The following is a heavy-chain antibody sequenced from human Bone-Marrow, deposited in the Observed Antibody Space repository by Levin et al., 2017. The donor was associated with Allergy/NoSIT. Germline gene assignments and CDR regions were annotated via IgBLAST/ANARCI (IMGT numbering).Heavy chain of an antibody. CDR3: ARVGTADYGGAFDV. D-gene: IGHD4-17*01. CDR1: GFTFGLFA. J-gene: IGHJ3*01. Sequence: GGSLRLSCEGSGFTFGLFALHWVRQAPGKGLEWVAVISYDGTKTYLADSVRGRFTISRDNSRDTLHLEMNNLRPEDTALYYCARVGTADYGGAFDVWGQGTKVTVSS. V-gene: IGHV3-30*14. CDR2: ISYDGTKT.